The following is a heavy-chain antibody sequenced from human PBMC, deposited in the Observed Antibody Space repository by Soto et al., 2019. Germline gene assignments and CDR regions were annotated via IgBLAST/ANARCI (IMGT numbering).Heavy chain of an antibody. V-gene: IGHV3-33*01. CDR2: IWYDGSNK. Sequence: QVQLVESGGGVVQPGRSLRLSCAASGFSFYSYGMHWVRQDPGKGLEWVAVIWYDGSNKYYADSVKGRFTISRDNSENTLYLQMNSLRPEDTAVYYCARWFGELSGFDYWGQGTLVTVSS. CDR1: GFSFYSYG. CDR3: ARWFGELSGFDY. D-gene: IGHD3-10*01. J-gene: IGHJ4*02.